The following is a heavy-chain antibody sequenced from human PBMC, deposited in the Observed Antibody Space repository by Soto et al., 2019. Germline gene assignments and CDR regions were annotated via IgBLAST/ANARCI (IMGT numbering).Heavy chain of an antibody. V-gene: IGHV3-48*02. CDR1: GFTFSSYG. Sequence: EVQLVESGGGLVQPGGSLRLSCTASGFTFSSYGMNWVRQAPGKGLEWVSSISSSSSTIYYADSVRGRFTISRDNAKNSLYLQMNSLRDEDTAVYYCVREISVVGGHFDYWGQGTLVTVSS. D-gene: IGHD6-19*01. CDR3: VREISVVGGHFDY. J-gene: IGHJ4*02. CDR2: ISSSSSTI.